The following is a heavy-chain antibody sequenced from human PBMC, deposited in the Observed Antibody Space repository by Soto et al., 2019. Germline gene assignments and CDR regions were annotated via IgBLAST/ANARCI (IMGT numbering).Heavy chain of an antibody. CDR1: GGSISSGDYY. Sequence: SETLSLTCTVSGGSISSGDYYWSWIRQPPGKGLEWIGYIYYSGSTNYNPSLKSRVTISVDTSKNQFSLKLSSVTAADTAVYYCARQSPELVIYDYGDYENWFDPWGQGTLVTVSS. J-gene: IGHJ5*02. CDR2: IYYSGST. D-gene: IGHD4-17*01. V-gene: IGHV4-30-4*01. CDR3: ARQSPELVIYDYGDYENWFDP.